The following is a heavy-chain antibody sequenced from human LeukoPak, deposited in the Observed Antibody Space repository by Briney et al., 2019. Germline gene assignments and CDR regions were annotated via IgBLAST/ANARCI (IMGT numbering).Heavy chain of an antibody. J-gene: IGHJ4*02. Sequence: SETLSLTCAVSGGSISSSNWWSWVRQPPGKGLEWIGEIYHSGSTNYNPSLKSRVTISVDKSKNQFSLKLSSVTAADTAVYYCAKDYTGSNPDYYFDYWGQGTLVTVSS. CDR1: GGSISSSNW. D-gene: IGHD1-26*01. V-gene: IGHV4-4*02. CDR2: IYHSGST. CDR3: AKDYTGSNPDYYFDY.